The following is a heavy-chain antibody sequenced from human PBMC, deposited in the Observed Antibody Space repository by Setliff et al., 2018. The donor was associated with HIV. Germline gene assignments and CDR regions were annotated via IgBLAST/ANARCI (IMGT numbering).Heavy chain of an antibody. CDR3: ARAIQLETFDF. CDR2: IGTYNGGT. J-gene: IGHJ4*02. Sequence: ASVKVSCKASGYTFTTSGVSWFRQAPGQGLEWMGWIGTYNGGTKFAQRFQGRVTMATDTSASTAYMELRSLRSDDTAVYFCARAIQLETFDFWGQGTLVTVSS. D-gene: IGHD1-1*01. CDR1: GYTFTTSG. V-gene: IGHV1-18*01.